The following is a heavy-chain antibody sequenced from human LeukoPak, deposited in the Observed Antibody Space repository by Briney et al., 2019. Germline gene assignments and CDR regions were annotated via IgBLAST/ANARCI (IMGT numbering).Heavy chain of an antibody. Sequence: ASVKVSCKASGGTFSSYAISWARQAPGQGLEWMGRIIPIFGTANYAQKFQGRVTITTDESTSTAYMELSSLRSEDTAVYYCARNYDFWSEQDYWGQGTLVTVSS. CDR1: GGTFSSYA. V-gene: IGHV1-69*05. CDR2: IIPIFGTA. D-gene: IGHD3-3*01. J-gene: IGHJ4*02. CDR3: ARNYDFWSEQDY.